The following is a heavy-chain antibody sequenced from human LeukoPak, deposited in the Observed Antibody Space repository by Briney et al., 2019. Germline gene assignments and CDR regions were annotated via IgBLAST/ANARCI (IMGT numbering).Heavy chain of an antibody. CDR2: IKRIVGEK. CDR1: GFTFTNDW. D-gene: IGHD5-18*01. J-gene: IGHJ4*02. V-gene: IGHV3-7*01. CDR3: AALDTAILRGNYY. Sequence: GGSLRLSCVCSGFTFTNDWMSWVRQAPGKGLEWVAMIKRIVGEKYYVDSAKGRFTTSRDNAKNSLYLQMNSLRAEYTAVYYCAALDTAILRGNYYWGQGTLVTVSS.